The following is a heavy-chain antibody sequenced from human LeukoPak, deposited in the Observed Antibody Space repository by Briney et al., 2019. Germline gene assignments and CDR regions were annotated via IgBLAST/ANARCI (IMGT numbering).Heavy chain of an antibody. Sequence: PGGSLRLSCAASGFTFDDYAMHWVRQAPGKGLEGVSGISWHSGSIGYAESVNGRFTISRDNAKNSMYLQMNSLRVEDTAVYFCATQGDGYNSAFDYWGQGTLVTVSS. CDR1: GFTFDDYA. V-gene: IGHV3-9*01. J-gene: IGHJ4*02. CDR3: ATQGDGYNSAFDY. CDR2: ISWHSGSI. D-gene: IGHD5-24*01.